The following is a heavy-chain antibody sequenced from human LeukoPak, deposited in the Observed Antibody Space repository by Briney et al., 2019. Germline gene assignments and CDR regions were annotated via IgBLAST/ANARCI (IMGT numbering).Heavy chain of an antibody. CDR3: AAGGYSYGYANWFDP. CDR2: IYPGDSDT. V-gene: IGHV5-51*01. Sequence: GESLKISCKGSGYSFTSYWIGWVRQMPGKGLEWMGIIYPGDSDTRYSPSFQGRVTISADKSISTAYLQWSSLKASDTAMYYCAAGGYSYGYANWFDPWGQGTLVTVSS. D-gene: IGHD5-18*01. J-gene: IGHJ5*02. CDR1: GYSFTSYW.